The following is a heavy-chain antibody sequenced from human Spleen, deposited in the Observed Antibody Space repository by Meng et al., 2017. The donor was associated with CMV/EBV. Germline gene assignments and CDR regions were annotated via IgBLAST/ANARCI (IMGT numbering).Heavy chain of an antibody. Sequence: GSLRLSCTVSGASLSGYYWSWVRQPPGKGLEWIGYIHASGTTRYNSSLKSRVTISLDTSKNQFSLKLSSVTAADTAVYYCATLWGSGFDYAFDPWGQGILVTVSS. V-gene: IGHV4-59*03. J-gene: IGHJ5*02. D-gene: IGHD5-12*01. CDR1: GASLSGYY. CDR3: ATLWGSGFDYAFDP. CDR2: IHASGTT.